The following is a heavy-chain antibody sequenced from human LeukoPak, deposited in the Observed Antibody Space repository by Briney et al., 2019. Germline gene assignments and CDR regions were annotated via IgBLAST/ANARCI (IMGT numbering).Heavy chain of an antibody. Sequence: GGSLRLSCAASGFTFSSYAMSWVRQAPGKGLQWVSTITAGGGTTFYADSVKGRFTISRDNSKNTLYLQMNSLRAEDTAVYYCASNPSKWIQLWPDYWGQGTLVTVSS. J-gene: IGHJ4*02. CDR2: ITAGGGTT. V-gene: IGHV3-23*01. CDR3: ASNPSKWIQLWPDY. CDR1: GFTFSSYA. D-gene: IGHD5-18*01.